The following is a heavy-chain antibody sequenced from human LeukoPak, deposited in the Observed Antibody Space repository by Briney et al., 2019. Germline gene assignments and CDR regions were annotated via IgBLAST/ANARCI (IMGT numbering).Heavy chain of an antibody. J-gene: IGHJ4*02. V-gene: IGHV3-7*01. CDR1: GFTFSSYW. Sequence: GGSLRLSCAASGFTFSSYWMSWVRQAPGKGLEWVATIRQDGSQKYYVDSVKGRFTISRDNSKNTLYLQMNSLRAEDTAVYYCARAHNWNYGTFDYWGQGTLVTVSS. CDR3: ARAHNWNYGTFDY. D-gene: IGHD1-7*01. CDR2: IRQDGSQK.